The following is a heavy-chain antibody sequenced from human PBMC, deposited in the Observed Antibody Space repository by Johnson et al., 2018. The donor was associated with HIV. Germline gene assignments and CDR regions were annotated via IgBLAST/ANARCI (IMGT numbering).Heavy chain of an antibody. CDR1: GFTFSDHY. CDR3: ARSRHGGIQPSDDFDV. CDR2: ISGSGSII. J-gene: IGHJ3*01. Sequence: QVQLVESGGGLVKPGGSLKLSCAVSGFTFSDHYMSWIRQTPGKGLQWVSYISGSGSIIYSTDSVQGRFTISRDNVKNSLYLQMDSLRPEDTAVYYCARSRHGGIQPSDDFDVWGQGTMVTVSS. D-gene: IGHD3-16*01. V-gene: IGHV3-11*04.